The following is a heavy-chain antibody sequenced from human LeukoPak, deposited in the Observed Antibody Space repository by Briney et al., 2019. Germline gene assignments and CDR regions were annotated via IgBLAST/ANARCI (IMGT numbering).Heavy chain of an antibody. D-gene: IGHD3-10*01. CDR1: GFTFSIHG. CDR2: IWNDGSNK. Sequence: VQPWRSPRLSCGAAGFTFSIHGMHRGRPAPRKGLGWVAVIWNDGSNKYYADSVKGRFTISRDNSKNTLYLQMNSLRAEDTAVYSCARASGPFDYWGQGTLVTVSS. V-gene: IGHV3-33*01. CDR3: ARASGPFDY. J-gene: IGHJ4*02.